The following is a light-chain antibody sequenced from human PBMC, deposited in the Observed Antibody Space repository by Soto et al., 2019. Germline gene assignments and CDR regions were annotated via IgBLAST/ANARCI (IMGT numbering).Light chain of an antibody. Sequence: HLTQSPSSVAASVGDRVTITCRASQDLTSWLAWYQQKPGKAPKLLISGVSTLQSGVPSRFSGSASGTDFTLTINGLQPEDFATYYCQQASTFPFTFGGGTEVRIK. J-gene: IGKJ4*01. CDR1: QDLTSW. CDR3: QQASTFPFT. V-gene: IGKV1-12*01. CDR2: GVS.